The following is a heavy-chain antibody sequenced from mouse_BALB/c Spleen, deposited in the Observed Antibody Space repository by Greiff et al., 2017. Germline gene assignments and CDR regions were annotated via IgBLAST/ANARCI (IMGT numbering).Heavy chain of an antibody. V-gene: IGHV1-9*01. D-gene: IGHD2-2*01. CDR3: ARPYGYDGAWFAY. J-gene: IGHJ3*01. Sequence: VQLQQSGAELMKPGASVKISCKATGYTFSSYWIEWVKQRPGHGLEWIGEILPGSGSTNYNEKFKGKATFTADTSSNTAYMQLSSLTSEDSAVYYCARPYGYDGAWFAYWGQGTLVTVSA. CDR2: ILPGSGST. CDR1: GYTFSSYW.